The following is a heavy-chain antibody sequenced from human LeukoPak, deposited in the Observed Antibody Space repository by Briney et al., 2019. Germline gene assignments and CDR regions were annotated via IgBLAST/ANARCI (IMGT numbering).Heavy chain of an antibody. Sequence: GGSLRLSCAASGFTFSNYAMSWVRQAPGKGLEWVSATSGRGDYTYYADSVKGRFTISRDNSKNTVYLQMNSLRAEDTAVYYCAKVEAAMVRGYYYYYMDVWGKGTTVTVSS. V-gene: IGHV3-23*01. J-gene: IGHJ6*03. CDR3: AKVEAAMVRGYYYYYMDV. D-gene: IGHD5-18*01. CDR2: TSGRGDYT. CDR1: GFTFSNYA.